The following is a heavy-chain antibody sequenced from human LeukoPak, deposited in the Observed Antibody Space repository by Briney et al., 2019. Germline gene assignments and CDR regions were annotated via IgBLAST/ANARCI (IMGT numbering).Heavy chain of an antibody. CDR1: GYTFTGYY. V-gene: IGHV1-2*02. CDR3: ARDYCSSTSCYTGGRWFVP. CDR2: INPNSGGT. Sequence: ASVKVSCKASGYTFTGYYMHWVRQAPGQGREGMGWINPNSGGTNYAQKFQGRVTMTRDTSISTAYMELSRLRSDDTAVYYCARDYCSSTSCYTGGRWFVPWGQGTLVTVSS. J-gene: IGHJ5*02. D-gene: IGHD2-2*02.